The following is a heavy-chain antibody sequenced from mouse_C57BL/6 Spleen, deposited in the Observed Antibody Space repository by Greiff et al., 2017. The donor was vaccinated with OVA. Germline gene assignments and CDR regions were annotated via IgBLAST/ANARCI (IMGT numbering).Heavy chain of an antibody. CDR1: GYTFTSYW. CDR2: IDPSDSYT. V-gene: IGHV1-69*01. D-gene: IGHD2-4*01. J-gene: IGHJ4*01. CDR3: ARDDYHYAMDY. Sequence: QVQLQQPGAELVMPGASVKLSCKASGYTFTSYWMHWVKQRPGQGLEWIGEIDPSDSYTNYNQKFKGKSTLTADKSSRTAYMQLSSLTSEDAAVYYCARDDYHYAMDYWGQGTSVTVSS.